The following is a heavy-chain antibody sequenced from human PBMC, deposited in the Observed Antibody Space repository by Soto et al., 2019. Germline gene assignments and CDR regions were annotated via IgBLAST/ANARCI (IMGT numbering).Heavy chain of an antibody. D-gene: IGHD2-2*01. CDR2: INAGNGNT. J-gene: IGHJ3*02. Sequence: GASVKVSCKASGYTFTSYAMHWVRQAPGQRLEWMGWINAGNGNTKYSQKFQGRVTITRDTSASTAYMELSSLRSEDTAVYYCARGGCANPLLLAFDIWGQGTMVTVSS. CDR3: ARGGCANPLLLAFDI. CDR1: GYTFTSYA. V-gene: IGHV1-3*01.